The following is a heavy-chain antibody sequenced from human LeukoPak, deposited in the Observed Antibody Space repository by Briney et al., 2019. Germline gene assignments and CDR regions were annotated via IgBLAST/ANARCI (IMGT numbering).Heavy chain of an antibody. Sequence: GASVKVSCKASGYTFTSYGISWVRQAPGQGLEWMGWISAYNGNTNYAQKLQGRVTMTTDTSTSTAYMELRSLRSDDTAVYYCARCVPIMLYGDYVGEEWYYFDYWGQGTLVTVSS. CDR2: ISAYNGNT. CDR3: ARCVPIMLYGDYVGEEWYYFDY. V-gene: IGHV1-18*01. J-gene: IGHJ4*02. D-gene: IGHD4-17*01. CDR1: GYTFTSYG.